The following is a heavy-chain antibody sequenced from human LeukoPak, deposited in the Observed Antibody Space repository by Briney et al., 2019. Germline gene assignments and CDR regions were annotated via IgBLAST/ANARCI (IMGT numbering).Heavy chain of an antibody. D-gene: IGHD3-22*01. J-gene: IGHJ4*02. V-gene: IGHV4-59*01. Sequence: SETLSLTCTVSGGSISSYYWSWIRQPPGKGLEWIGYIYYSGSTNYNPSLKSRVTISVDTSKNQFSLKLSSVTAADTAVYYCAREVHYYDSSAHFRQYFVDYWGQGSLVTVSS. CDR3: AREVHYYDSSAHFRQYFVDY. CDR2: IYYSGST. CDR1: GGSISSYY.